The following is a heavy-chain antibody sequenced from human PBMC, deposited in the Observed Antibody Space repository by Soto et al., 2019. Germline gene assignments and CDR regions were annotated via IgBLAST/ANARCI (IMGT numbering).Heavy chain of an antibody. CDR2: ISPTGEQR. Sequence: GGSLRLSCAASRFTFRNYGMSWVRQGPGKGLEWVSGISPTGEQRFYVDSVKVRFFISRDNSQNTLSLEMSNLRADDTAVYYCAKRYGSGTYSALNSYYGLDIWGQGPSVTVSS. V-gene: IGHV3-23*01. D-gene: IGHD3-10*01. CDR1: RFTFRNYG. J-gene: IGHJ6*02. CDR3: AKRYGSGTYSALNSYYGLDI.